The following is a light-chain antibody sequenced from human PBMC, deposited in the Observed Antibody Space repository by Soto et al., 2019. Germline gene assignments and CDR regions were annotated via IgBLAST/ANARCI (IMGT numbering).Light chain of an antibody. CDR3: HHYAYSQFT. CDR1: QSVNSDY. Sequence: EIVLTQSPGTLSLSPGERATLSCRATQSVNSDYLAWYQQRPGQAPRLLMHGASSRATGIPDRFSGSGSGADFTLTISRLEPEDFAVYFCHHYAYSQFTFGAGTKVDIK. V-gene: IGKV3-20*01. J-gene: IGKJ3*01. CDR2: GAS.